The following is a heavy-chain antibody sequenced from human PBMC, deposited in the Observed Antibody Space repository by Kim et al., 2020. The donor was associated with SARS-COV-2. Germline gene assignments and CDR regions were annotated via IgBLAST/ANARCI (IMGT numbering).Heavy chain of an antibody. CDR3: ARDRESGTSREGVDV. CDR1: GYSFTGYY. J-gene: IGHJ6*02. Sequence: ASVKVSCKASGYSFTGYYMHWVRQAPGQGLEWMGRINTYNGDTNHGQNFEGRVTMTRDTSLSTAYMELIRLKFDDTAVYYCARDRESGTSREGVDVWGQGTTVTVSS. D-gene: IGHD3-3*01. CDR2: INTYNGDT. V-gene: IGHV1-2*06.